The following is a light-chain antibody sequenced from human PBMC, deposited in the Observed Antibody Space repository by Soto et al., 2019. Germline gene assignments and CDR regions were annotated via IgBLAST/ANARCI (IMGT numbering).Light chain of an antibody. CDR2: GAS. V-gene: IGKV3-20*01. CDR3: QQYGSSGT. Sequence: SASQSVSNNYLAWYQQKPGQAPRLLIYGASNRATGIPDRFSGRGSGSDCTLITICGEPAQSAVYYWQQYGSSGTFGQGTKVDIK. CDR1: QSVSNNY. J-gene: IGKJ1*01.